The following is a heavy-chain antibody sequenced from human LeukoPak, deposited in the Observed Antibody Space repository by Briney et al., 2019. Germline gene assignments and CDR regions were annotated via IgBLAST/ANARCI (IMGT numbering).Heavy chain of an antibody. J-gene: IGHJ3*02. CDR3: ARVVRSWDAFAT. Sequence: GGSLRLSCAASGVTFSSYSMTWVRQAPGKELEWVSYISSSSSTIYYADSVKGRFTISRDNAKNSLYLQMKSLRAEDTAVYYSARVVRSWDAFATWAQATMVTVSS. CDR2: ISSSSSTI. V-gene: IGHV3-48*01. CDR1: GVTFSSYS. D-gene: IGHD1-26*01.